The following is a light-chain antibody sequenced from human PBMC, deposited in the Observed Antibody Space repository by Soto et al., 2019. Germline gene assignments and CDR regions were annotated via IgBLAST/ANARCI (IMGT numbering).Light chain of an antibody. J-gene: IGKJ3*01. CDR3: QQYGGSPSFT. CDR1: ETVDSNS. Sequence: IVLTQSPGTLSLSPGERATLSCRASETVDSNSLAWYQQKPGQAPRLLIYAASRRTTGIPDRFIGSGSGTAFSLIITRLEAEDFAVYYCQQYGGSPSFTFGPGTRVDVK. CDR2: AAS. V-gene: IGKV3-20*01.